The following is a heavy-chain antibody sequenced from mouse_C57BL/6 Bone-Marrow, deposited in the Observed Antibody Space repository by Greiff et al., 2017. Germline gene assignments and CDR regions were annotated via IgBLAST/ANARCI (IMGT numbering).Heavy chain of an antibody. CDR2: ISDGGSYT. CDR3: AREDYSKN. Sequence: EVKVVESGGGLVKPGGSLKLSCVASGFTFSSYAMSWVRQTPEKRLEWVATISDGGSYTYYPDNVKGRFTISRDNAKNNLYLQMSHLKSEDTAMYYCAREDYSKNWGQGTLVTVSA. D-gene: IGHD2-5*01. V-gene: IGHV5-4*01. J-gene: IGHJ3*01. CDR1: GFTFSSYA.